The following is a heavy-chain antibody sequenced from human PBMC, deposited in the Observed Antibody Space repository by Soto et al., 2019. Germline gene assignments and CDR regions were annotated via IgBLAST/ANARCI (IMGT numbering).Heavy chain of an antibody. CDR1: GFTFSSYS. V-gene: IGHV3-21*01. Sequence: GGSLRLSCAASGFTFSSYSMNWVRQAPGKGLEWVSSISSSSSYIYYADSVKGRFTISRDNAKNSLYLQMNSLRAEDTAVYYCASLLTGDSDSLFPDGYWGQGTLVTVSS. CDR3: ASLLTGDSDSLFPDGY. J-gene: IGHJ4*02. CDR2: ISSSSSYI. D-gene: IGHD7-27*01.